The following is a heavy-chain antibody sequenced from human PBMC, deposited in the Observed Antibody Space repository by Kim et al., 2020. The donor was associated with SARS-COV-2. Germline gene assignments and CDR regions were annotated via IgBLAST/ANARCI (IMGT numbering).Heavy chain of an antibody. V-gene: IGHV4-34*01. CDR1: GGSFSGYY. J-gene: IGHJ5*02. Sequence: SETLSLTCAVYGGSFSGYYWSWIRQPPGKGLEWIGEINHSGSTNYNPSLKSRVTISVDTSKNQFSLKLSSVTAADTAVYYCARGWAYYYGSGGSRWFDPWGQGTLVTVSS. D-gene: IGHD3-10*01. CDR3: ARGWAYYYGSGGSRWFDP. CDR2: INHSGST.